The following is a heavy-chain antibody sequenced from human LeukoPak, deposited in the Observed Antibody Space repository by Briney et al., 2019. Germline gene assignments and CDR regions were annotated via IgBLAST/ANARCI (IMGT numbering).Heavy chain of an antibody. CDR2: IYPGDSDT. CDR1: GYSFTTYW. Sequence: GESLKISCKGSGYSFTTYWIGWVRQMPGQGLEWMGIIYPGDSDTRYSPSFQGQVTISADKSITTAYLQWSSLKASDTAIYYCATPQVSGWNFDYWGQGTLVTVSS. D-gene: IGHD6-19*01. V-gene: IGHV5-51*01. J-gene: IGHJ4*02. CDR3: ATPQVSGWNFDY.